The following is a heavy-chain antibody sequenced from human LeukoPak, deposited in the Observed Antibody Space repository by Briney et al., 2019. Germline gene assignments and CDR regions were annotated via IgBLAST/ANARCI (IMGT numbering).Heavy chain of an antibody. CDR1: VGTFITYA. V-gene: IGHV1-69*01. CDR2: IIPIFGTA. CDR3: AGGSYRSVKEFDA. D-gene: IGHD3-16*02. J-gene: IGHJ4*02. Sequence: AVKDSCKASVGTFITYAISGVRQAPGQGLEWMGGIIPIFGTANYARNFQGRVALTADESTSAAYMELSSLRSADMAVYYCAGGSYRSVKEFDAWGQGTLVTVSS.